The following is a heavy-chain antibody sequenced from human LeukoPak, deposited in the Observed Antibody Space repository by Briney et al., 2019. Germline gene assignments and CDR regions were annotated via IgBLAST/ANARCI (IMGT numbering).Heavy chain of an antibody. D-gene: IGHD1-1*01. J-gene: IGHJ6*03. Sequence: SVKVSCKASGGTFSSYTISWVRQAPGQGLEWMGRIIPILGIANYAQKFQGRVTITADKSTSTAHMELSSLRSEDTAVYYCARVSTYYYYMDVWGKGTTVTVSS. CDR3: ARVSTYYYYMDV. CDR2: IIPILGIA. CDR1: GGTFSSYT. V-gene: IGHV1-69*02.